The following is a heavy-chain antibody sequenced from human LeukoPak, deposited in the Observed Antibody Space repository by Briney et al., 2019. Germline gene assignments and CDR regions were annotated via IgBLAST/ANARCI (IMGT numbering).Heavy chain of an antibody. V-gene: IGHV3-53*01. CDR3: ARDNPGYDAFDI. Sequence: PGGSLRLSCAASGFTVSSNYMSCVRQAPGKGLEWVSVIYSGGSTYYADSVKGRFTISRDNSKNTLYLQMNSLRAEDTAVYYCARDNPGYDAFDIWGQGTMVTVSS. CDR1: GFTVSSNY. CDR2: IYSGGST. D-gene: IGHD1-14*01. J-gene: IGHJ3*02.